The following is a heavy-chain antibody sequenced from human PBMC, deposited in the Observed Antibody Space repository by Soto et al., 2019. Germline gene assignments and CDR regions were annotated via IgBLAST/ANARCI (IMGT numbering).Heavy chain of an antibody. CDR1: GFTFGDYA. CDR2: IRSKAYGGTR. CDR3: TRDLQEAMIVVVHAFAI. V-gene: IGHV3-49*03. J-gene: IGHJ3*02. D-gene: IGHD3-22*01. Sequence: GGSLRLSCTASGFTFGDYAMSWFRQAPGKGLEWVGCIRSKAYGGTREYAASVKGRFTISRDDSKSIAYLQMNSLKTEDTAVYYCTRDLQEAMIVVVHAFAIWGQGTMVTVSS.